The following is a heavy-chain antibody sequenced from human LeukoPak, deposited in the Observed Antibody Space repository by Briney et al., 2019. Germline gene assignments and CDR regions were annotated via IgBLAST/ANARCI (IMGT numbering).Heavy chain of an antibody. CDR3: ARVTFTYYYDSSGYPDY. V-gene: IGHV4-59*12. CDR2: IYYSGST. CDR1: GGSISSYY. J-gene: IGHJ4*02. Sequence: PSETLSLTCTVSGGSISSYYWSWIRQPPGKGLEWIGTIYYSGSTYYNPSLKSRVTISVDTPKNQFSLKLSSVTAADTAVYYCARVTFTYYYDSSGYPDYWGQGTLVTVSS. D-gene: IGHD3-22*01.